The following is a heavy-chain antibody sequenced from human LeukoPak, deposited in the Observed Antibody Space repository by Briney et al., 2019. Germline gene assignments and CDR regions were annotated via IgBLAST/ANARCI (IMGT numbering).Heavy chain of an antibody. Sequence: PGGSLRLSCAASGFNFGSYSMTWVRQAPGKGREWVSVISADSATTFYADSVKGRFTISRDNAKNTVFLQMSSLRAEDTALYYCARKSASGDYPLDYWGQGTLVTVSS. CDR2: ISADSATT. CDR3: ARKSASGDYPLDY. D-gene: IGHD3-10*01. J-gene: IGHJ4*02. CDR1: GFNFGSYS. V-gene: IGHV3-23*01.